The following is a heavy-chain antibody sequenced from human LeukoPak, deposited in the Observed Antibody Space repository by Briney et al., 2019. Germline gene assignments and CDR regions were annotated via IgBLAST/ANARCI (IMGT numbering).Heavy chain of an antibody. CDR1: GYTFTSYG. V-gene: IGHV1-18*01. J-gene: IGHJ4*02. CDR3: ARSKFYYAFSGYIPFDL. Sequence: ASVKVSCKASGYTFTSYGISWVRQAPGQGLECMGWISAYNGNTNYAQKLQGRVTMTTDTSTSTAYMELTSLRSDDTAVYYCARSKFYYAFSGYIPFDLWGQGTLVTVSS. D-gene: IGHD3-22*01. CDR2: ISAYNGNT.